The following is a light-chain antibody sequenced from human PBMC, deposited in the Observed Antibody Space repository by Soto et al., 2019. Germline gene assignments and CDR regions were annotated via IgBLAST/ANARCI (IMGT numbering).Light chain of an antibody. CDR3: LSFDSSLSVV. V-gene: IGLV1-40*01. Sequence: QSVLTQPPSGSGAPGQRVTISCTGSSSNIGAGYDVHWYQQLPGRAPKLLLYGNTNRPSGVPDRFSGSKSGTSASLAITGLQAEDEADYYCLSFDSSLSVVFGGGTQLTVL. J-gene: IGLJ2*01. CDR2: GNT. CDR1: SSNIGAGYD.